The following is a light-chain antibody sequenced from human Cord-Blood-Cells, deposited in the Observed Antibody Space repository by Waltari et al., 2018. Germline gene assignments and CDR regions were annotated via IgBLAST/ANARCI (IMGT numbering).Light chain of an antibody. CDR2: DVS. CDR1: SSDVGGYNY. CDR3: SSYTSSSTLVV. V-gene: IGLV2-14*01. J-gene: IGLJ2*01. Sequence: QSALTQPASVSGSPGQSITISCTGTSSDVGGYNYVSWYQQHPGKAPKLMFYDVSNRPSGVSNRVSGSKSGNTASLTISGLQAEDEAGYYCSSYTSSSTLVVFGGGTKLTVL.